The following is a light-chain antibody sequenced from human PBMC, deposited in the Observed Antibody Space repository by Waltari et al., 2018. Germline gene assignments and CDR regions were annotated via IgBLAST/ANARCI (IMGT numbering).Light chain of an antibody. CDR1: QSVLYSSNNKNY. J-gene: IGKJ4*01. CDR2: GAS. CDR3: QQYNNWPPIT. Sequence: DIVMTQSPDSLAVSLGERATINFKSSQSVLYSSNNKNYLAWYQQKPGQPPKLLIYGASTRATGIPARFSGSGSGTEFTLTISSLQSEDFAVYYCQQYNNWPPITFGGGTKVEI. V-gene: IGKV4-1*01.